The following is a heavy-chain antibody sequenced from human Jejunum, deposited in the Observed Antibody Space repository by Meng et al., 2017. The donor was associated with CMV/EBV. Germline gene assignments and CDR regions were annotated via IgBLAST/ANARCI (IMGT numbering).Heavy chain of an antibody. V-gene: IGHV3-23*01. CDR3: ARSSGSYGKYYGMDV. CDR1: FTFSSYA. Sequence: FTFSSYAMSWVRQAPGKGLECVATITGSAASTYYADSVKGRFTISRDNSKNTLYLQMDSLRAGDTAVYYCARSSGSYGKYYGMDVWGQGTTVTVSS. D-gene: IGHD1-26*01. J-gene: IGHJ6*02. CDR2: ITGSAAST.